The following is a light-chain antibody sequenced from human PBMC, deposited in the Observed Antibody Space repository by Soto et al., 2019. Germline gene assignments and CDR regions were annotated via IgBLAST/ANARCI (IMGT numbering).Light chain of an antibody. CDR3: QQYYSYPRT. J-gene: IGKJ2*01. CDR1: QGIRSY. V-gene: IGKV1-8*01. Sequence: AIRMTQSPSSLSASTGDRVTITCRASQGIRSYLAWYQQKPGKAPKLLIYAASTLQSGVPSRFSGSGSGTDFTLTISCLQSEDFATYYCQQYYSYPRTFGPGTKLEIK. CDR2: AAS.